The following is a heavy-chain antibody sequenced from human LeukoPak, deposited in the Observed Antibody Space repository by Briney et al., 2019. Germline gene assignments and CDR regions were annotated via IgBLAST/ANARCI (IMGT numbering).Heavy chain of an antibody. D-gene: IGHD1-1*01. CDR2: IRNKVNSYTT. V-gene: IGHV3-72*01. Sequence: GGSLRLSCAASGFSFSDYYIDWVRQAPGEGLEWVGRIRNKVNSYTTEHAASVKGRFTISRDDSRNSLYLQMNSLKTEDTAVYYCARENGHGAFDIWGQGTMVTVSS. CDR3: ARENGHGAFDI. CDR1: GFSFSDYY. J-gene: IGHJ3*02.